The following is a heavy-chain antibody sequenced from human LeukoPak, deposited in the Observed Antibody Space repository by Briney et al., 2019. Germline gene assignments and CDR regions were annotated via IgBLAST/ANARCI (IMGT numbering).Heavy chain of an antibody. J-gene: IGHJ6*03. V-gene: IGHV4-4*07. D-gene: IGHD3-10*01. Sequence: SETLSLTCTVSGGSISICYWNWIRQPAGKGLEWIGRVFTSGITNYNPSLKSRVTMSVETSKNQFSPNLSSVTAADTAVYYCARESSGTKYNHLGYMDVWSKGTTVTVSS. CDR3: ARESSGTKYNHLGYMDV. CDR2: VFTSGIT. CDR1: GGSISICY.